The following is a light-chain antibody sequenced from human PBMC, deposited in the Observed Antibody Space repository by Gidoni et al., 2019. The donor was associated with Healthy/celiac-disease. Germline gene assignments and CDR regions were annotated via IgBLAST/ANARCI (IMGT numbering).Light chain of an antibody. CDR1: QSVLYSSNNKNY. Sequence: DLVMPQSPASLPVSLGERATINCKSSQSVLYSSNNKNYLAWYQQKPGQPPKLLIYWASTRESGVPDRFSGSGSGTDFTLTISSLQAEDVAVYYCQQYYSTPRTFGQGTKVEIK. CDR3: QQYYSTPRT. CDR2: WAS. V-gene: IGKV4-1*01. J-gene: IGKJ1*01.